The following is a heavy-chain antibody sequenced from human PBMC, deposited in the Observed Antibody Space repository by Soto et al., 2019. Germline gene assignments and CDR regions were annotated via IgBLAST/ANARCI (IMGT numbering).Heavy chain of an antibody. CDR3: AREGQAPYYYYGMDV. Sequence: QVQVVQSGDEVKKPGASVKVSCKASGYTFTNYGFSWVRQAPGQGLEWMGGISGYNGNTKYAEKFQGRVTMTTDTSTSTAHMELRRLRCDDTAVYYCAREGQAPYYYYGMDVWGQGTAVTVSS. J-gene: IGHJ6*02. CDR1: GYTFTNYG. V-gene: IGHV1-18*01. CDR2: ISGYNGNT.